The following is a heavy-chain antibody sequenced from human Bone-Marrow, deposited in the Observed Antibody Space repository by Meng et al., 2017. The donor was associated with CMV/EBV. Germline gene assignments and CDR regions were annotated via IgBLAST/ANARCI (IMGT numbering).Heavy chain of an antibody. Sequence: YTVKSYGRRRERQEQGKGLEWKGWISAYNGNTNYEKKKQGRDTMTTDTSTSTAYMELRSLRSDDTAVYYCARVFCSSTSCAGRFDPWGQGTLVTVSS. CDR1: YTVKSYG. J-gene: IGHJ5*02. CDR2: ISAYNGNT. D-gene: IGHD2-2*01. V-gene: IGHV1-18*01. CDR3: ARVFCSSTSCAGRFDP.